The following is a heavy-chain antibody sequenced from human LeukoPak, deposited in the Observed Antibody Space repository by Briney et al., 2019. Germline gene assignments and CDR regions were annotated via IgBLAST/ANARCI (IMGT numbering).Heavy chain of an antibody. D-gene: IGHD6-19*01. CDR3: AKGGPGYSSGYRYFDY. CDR1: GFTFDDYA. J-gene: IGHJ4*02. Sequence: GRSLRLSCAASGFTFDDYAMHWVRQAPGKGLEWVSGISWNSGSIVYADSVKGRFTISRDNAKNSLYLRMNSLRAEDTALYNCAKGGPGYSSGYRYFDYWGQGTLVTVSS. V-gene: IGHV3-9*01. CDR2: ISWNSGSI.